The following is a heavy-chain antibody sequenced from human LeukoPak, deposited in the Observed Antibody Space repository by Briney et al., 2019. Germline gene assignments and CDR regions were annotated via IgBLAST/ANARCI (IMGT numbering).Heavy chain of an antibody. CDR3: ATSFITVLRALDY. Sequence: SXXVSCKVSGYTLTELSMHWVRQAPGKGLEWMGGFDPEDGETIYAQKFQGRVTMTEDKSTDTAYMELSSLRSEDTAVYYCATSFITVLRALDYWGQGTLVTVSS. D-gene: IGHD1-14*01. V-gene: IGHV1-24*01. CDR2: FDPEDGET. CDR1: GYTLTELS. J-gene: IGHJ4*02.